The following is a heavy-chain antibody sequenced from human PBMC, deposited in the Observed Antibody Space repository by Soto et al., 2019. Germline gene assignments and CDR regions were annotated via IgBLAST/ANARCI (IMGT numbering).Heavy chain of an antibody. Sequence: PGESLKISCKGSGYIFTNYWISWVRQMPGKGLEWMGRIDPSDSYNTYSPSFQGHVTISADNSKNTLYVQMNSLRAEDTAIYYCARKGPPRDAFDIWGQGTMVTVSS. CDR3: ARKGPPRDAFDI. CDR2: IDPSDSYN. V-gene: IGHV5-10-1*01. CDR1: GYIFTNYW. J-gene: IGHJ3*02.